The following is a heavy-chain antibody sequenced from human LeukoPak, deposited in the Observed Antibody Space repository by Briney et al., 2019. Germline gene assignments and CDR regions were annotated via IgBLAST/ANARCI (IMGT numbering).Heavy chain of an antibody. CDR3: ARGADYGDYYFDY. Sequence: SQTLSLTCAISRDSLSSNSAAWNWIRQSPSRGLEWLGRTYYRSKWYNNYAVSVKSRITINPDTSKNQFSLQLNSVTPEDTAVYYCARGADYGDYYFDYWGQGTLVTVSS. CDR2: TYYRSKWYN. J-gene: IGHJ4*02. D-gene: IGHD4-17*01. CDR1: RDSLSSNSAA. V-gene: IGHV6-1*01.